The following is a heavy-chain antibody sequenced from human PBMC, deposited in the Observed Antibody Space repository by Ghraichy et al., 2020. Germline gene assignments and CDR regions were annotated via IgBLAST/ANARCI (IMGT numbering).Heavy chain of an antibody. Sequence: SVKVSCKASGGTFINYPFSWVRQAPGLGLEWMGGIIPILRTANYAQKFQGRLTITADKSTSTAYMELRSLKSEDAAVYYCARADNPYGVDHYHYALDVWGPGTTVTVS. V-gene: IGHV1-69*06. CDR1: GGTFINYP. CDR3: ARADNPYGVDHYHYALDV. J-gene: IGHJ6*02. D-gene: IGHD4-17*01. CDR2: IIPILRTA.